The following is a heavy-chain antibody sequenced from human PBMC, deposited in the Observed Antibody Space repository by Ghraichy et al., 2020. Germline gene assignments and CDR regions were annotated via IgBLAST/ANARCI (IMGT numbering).Heavy chain of an antibody. V-gene: IGHV4-39*01. CDR2: IYYSGGT. CDR3: ARQPRPYYDFEGGMDV. CDR1: GGPISRNSYY. J-gene: IGHJ6*02. D-gene: IGHD3-3*01. Sequence: DTLSLTCTVSGGPISRNSYYWGWIRQPPGKGLEWIGNIYYSGGTYYNPSLSGRVTISVDTSKNQFSLKLTSVTAADTAVYYCARQPRPYYDFEGGMDVWGQGTTVTVSS.